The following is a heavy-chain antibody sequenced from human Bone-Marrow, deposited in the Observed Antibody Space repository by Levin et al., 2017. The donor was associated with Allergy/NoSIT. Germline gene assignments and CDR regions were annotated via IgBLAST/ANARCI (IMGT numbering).Heavy chain of an antibody. Sequence: GESLKISCAASGFTVSSYSMNWVRQAPGKGLEWVSSISSDSNQIYYADSVKGRFTITRDNAQHSLYLQMNSLRVEDTAVYYCARKPRGIFSMDVWGQGTTVTVSS. V-gene: IGHV3-21*01. CDR3: ARKPRGIFSMDV. CDR2: ISSDSNQI. D-gene: IGHD2/OR15-2a*01. CDR1: GFTVSSYS. J-gene: IGHJ6*02.